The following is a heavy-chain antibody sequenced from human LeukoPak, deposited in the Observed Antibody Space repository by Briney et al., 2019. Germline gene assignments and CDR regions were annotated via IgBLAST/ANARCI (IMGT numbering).Heavy chain of an antibody. CDR2: INHSGST. Sequence: SETLSLTCAVYGGSFSGYYWSWIRQPPGKGLEWIGEINHSGSTNYNPSLKSRVTISVDTSKNQFSLKLSSVTAADTAVYYCARRGYYGSGSYYTYWGQGTLVTVSS. V-gene: IGHV4-34*01. CDR3: ARRGYYGSGSYYTY. CDR1: GGSFSGYY. J-gene: IGHJ4*02. D-gene: IGHD3-10*01.